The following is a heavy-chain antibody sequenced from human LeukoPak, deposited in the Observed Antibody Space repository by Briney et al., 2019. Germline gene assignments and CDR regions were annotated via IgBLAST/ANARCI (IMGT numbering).Heavy chain of an antibody. CDR3: ARGLAAAGLNFDY. CDR2: TYYSGST. CDR1: GASISSYY. Sequence: SSETLSLTCTVSGASISSYYWSWIRQSPGKGLEWIGYTYYSGSTNYSPSLKSRVTMSVDTSRNQSSLKLTSVTAADTAVYYCARGLAAAGLNFDYWGQGTLVTVSS. D-gene: IGHD6-13*01. J-gene: IGHJ4*02. V-gene: IGHV4-59*01.